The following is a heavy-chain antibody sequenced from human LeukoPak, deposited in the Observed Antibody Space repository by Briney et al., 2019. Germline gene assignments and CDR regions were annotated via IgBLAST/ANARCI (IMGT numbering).Heavy chain of an antibody. CDR1: GGSISSYY. J-gene: IGHJ3*02. Sequence: SEPLSLTCTVSGGSISSYYWSWIRQPPGKGLEWSGYIYYSGSTNYNPSLKSRVTISVVTSKNQFSLKLSSVTAADTAVYYCARHESVLYYGSGTYAFDIWGQGTMVTVSS. CDR3: ARHESVLYYGSGTYAFDI. V-gene: IGHV4-59*08. CDR2: IYYSGST. D-gene: IGHD3-10*01.